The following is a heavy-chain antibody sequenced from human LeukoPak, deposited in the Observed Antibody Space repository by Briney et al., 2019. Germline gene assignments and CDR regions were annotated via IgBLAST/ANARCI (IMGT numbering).Heavy chain of an antibody. V-gene: IGHV3-30*04. Sequence: GGSLRLSCAASGFTFSSYAMSWVRQAPGKGLEWVAVISFDGSKRYYADSLKGRLTISRDNSENTLSLQMDSLRDEDTAVYFCAKESDSQRWLPADWGQGTLVTVSS. CDR1: GFTFSSYA. CDR3: AKESDSQRWLPAD. J-gene: IGHJ4*02. CDR2: ISFDGSKR. D-gene: IGHD5-24*01.